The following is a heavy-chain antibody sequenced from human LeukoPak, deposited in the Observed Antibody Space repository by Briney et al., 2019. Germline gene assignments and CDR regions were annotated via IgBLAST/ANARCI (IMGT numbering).Heavy chain of an antibody. J-gene: IGHJ3*02. CDR3: ARQDTIFGVVSDAFDI. CDR1: GGSISSYY. D-gene: IGHD3-3*01. CDR2: IYYSGST. V-gene: IGHV4-59*08. Sequence: SETLSLTCTVSGGSISSYYWSWIRQPPGKGLEWIGYIYYSGSTNYNPSLKSRVTISVDMSKNQFSLKLSSVTAADTAEYYCARQDTIFGVVSDAFDIWGQGTMVTVSS.